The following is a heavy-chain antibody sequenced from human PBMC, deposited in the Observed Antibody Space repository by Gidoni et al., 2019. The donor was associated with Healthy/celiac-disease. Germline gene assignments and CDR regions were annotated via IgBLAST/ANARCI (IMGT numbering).Heavy chain of an antibody. J-gene: IGHJ5*02. CDR1: GYTFTSYA. CDR3: ARVRAAYYDFWSGYYNWFDP. D-gene: IGHD3-3*01. Sequence: QVQLVQSGSELKKPGASVKVSCKASGYTFTSYAMNWVRQAPGQGLEWMGWINTNTGNPTYAQGFTGRFVFSLDTTGSTAYLKISSLKAEDTAVYYCARVRAAYYDFWSGYYNWFDPWGQGTLVTVSS. V-gene: IGHV7-4-1*02. CDR2: INTNTGNP.